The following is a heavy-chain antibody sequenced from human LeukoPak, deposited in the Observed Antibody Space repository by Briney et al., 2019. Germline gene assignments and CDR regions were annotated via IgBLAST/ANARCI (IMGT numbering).Heavy chain of an antibody. D-gene: IGHD6-19*01. J-gene: IGHJ4*02. CDR2: INHSGST. Sequence: SETLSLTCAVYGGSFSGYYWSWIRQPPGKGLEWIGEINHSGSTNYNPSLKSRVTISVDTSKNQFSLKLSSVTAADTAVYYCARGGVLSMAGVGLRYWGQGTLVTVSS. V-gene: IGHV4-34*01. CDR1: GGSFSGYY. CDR3: ARGGVLSMAGVGLRY.